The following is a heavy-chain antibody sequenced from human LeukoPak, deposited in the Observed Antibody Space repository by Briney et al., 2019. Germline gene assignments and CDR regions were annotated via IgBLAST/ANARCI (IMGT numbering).Heavy chain of an antibody. Sequence: SETLSLTCTVSGGSISSYYWSWIRQPPGKGLEWIGYIYYSGSTNYNPSLRSRVTISVDTSKNQFSLKLSSVTAADTAVYYCARSGYSYGSRSPIYWYFDLWGRGTLVTVSS. J-gene: IGHJ2*01. V-gene: IGHV4-59*01. CDR2: IYYSGST. D-gene: IGHD5-18*01. CDR1: GGSISSYY. CDR3: ARSGYSYGSRSPIYWYFDL.